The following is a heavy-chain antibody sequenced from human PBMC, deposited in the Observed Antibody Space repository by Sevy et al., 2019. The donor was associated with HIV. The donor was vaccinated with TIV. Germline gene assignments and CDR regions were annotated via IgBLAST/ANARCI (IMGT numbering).Heavy chain of an antibody. V-gene: IGHV3-48*03. D-gene: IGHD3-10*01. J-gene: IGHJ3*01. Sequence: GGSLRLSCAASGFIFSSYEMSWVRQAPGKGLEWISYIGSSGSNVYHADSVKGRFTISRDNAQNSLYLQMNSLRVEDTAVYYYNRITLQGEDAFDLWGQGTMVTVSS. CDR1: GFIFSSYE. CDR3: NRITLQGEDAFDL. CDR2: IGSSGSNV.